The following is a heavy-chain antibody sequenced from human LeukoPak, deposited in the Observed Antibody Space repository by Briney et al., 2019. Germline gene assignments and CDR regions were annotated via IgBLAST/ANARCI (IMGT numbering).Heavy chain of an antibody. CDR2: INHSGST. V-gene: IGHV4-34*01. CDR3: ARGPYFDWLSGFDP. Sequence: SETLSLTCAVYGGSFSGYYWSWIRQPPGKGLEWIGEINHSGSTNYNPSLKSRVTISVDTSKNQSSLKLSSVTAADTAVYYCARGPYFDWLSGFDPWGQGTLVTVSS. D-gene: IGHD3-9*01. J-gene: IGHJ5*02. CDR1: GGSFSGYY.